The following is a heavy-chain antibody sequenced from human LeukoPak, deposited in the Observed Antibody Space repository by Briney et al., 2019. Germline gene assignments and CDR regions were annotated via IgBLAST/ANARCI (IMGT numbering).Heavy chain of an antibody. CDR2: INPSGGST. J-gene: IGHJ5*02. V-gene: IGHV1-46*01. CDR3: ARGATRYFGGDCYHIDP. CDR1: GYTFTSYY. Sequence: ASVKVSCKASGYTFTSYYMHWVRQAPGQGLEWMGIINPSGGSTSYAQKFQGRVTMTRDTSTSTVYMELSSLRSEDTAVYYCARGATRYFGGDCYHIDPWGQGTLATVSS. D-gene: IGHD2-21*02.